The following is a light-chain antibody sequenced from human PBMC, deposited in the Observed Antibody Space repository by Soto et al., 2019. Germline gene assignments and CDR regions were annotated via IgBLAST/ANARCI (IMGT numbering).Light chain of an antibody. J-gene: IGLJ2*01. V-gene: IGLV2-11*01. Sequence: QSALTQPRSVSGSPGQSVTISCTGTSSDVGGYNYVSWYQQYPGKAPKLMIYDVNKRPSGVPDRFSGSKSGNTASLTISVLQAEDEADYHCAAWDDSLNGPAFGGGTKVTVL. CDR2: DVN. CDR1: SSDVGGYNY. CDR3: AAWDDSLNGPA.